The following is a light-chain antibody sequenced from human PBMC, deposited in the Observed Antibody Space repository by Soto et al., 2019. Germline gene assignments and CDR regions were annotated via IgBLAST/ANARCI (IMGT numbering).Light chain of an antibody. CDR1: QSVGSS. J-gene: IGKJ4*01. Sequence: MVLTQSPETLSVSPGERATICRIASQSVGSSLAWYQRKPGQAPRLLIYGASTRATGIPATFSGRGSGTEFPITISSLQSEDFAVYYCQQYNSWPLTVGGGTQVDIK. CDR2: GAS. CDR3: QQYNSWPLT. V-gene: IGKV3-15*01.